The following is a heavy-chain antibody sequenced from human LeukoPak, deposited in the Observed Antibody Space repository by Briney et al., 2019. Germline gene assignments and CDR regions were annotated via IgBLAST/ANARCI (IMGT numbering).Heavy chain of an antibody. CDR1: GGSISSGDYY. CDR3: ASLYDFWSGYSNWFDP. J-gene: IGHJ5*02. D-gene: IGHD3-3*01. V-gene: IGHV4-30-4*01. Sequence: SETLSLTCTVSGGSISSGDYYWSWIRQPPGKGLEWIGYIYYSGSTYYNPSLKSRVTISVGTSKNQFSLKLSSVTAADTAVYYCASLYDFWSGYSNWFDPWGQGTLVTVSS. CDR2: IYYSGST.